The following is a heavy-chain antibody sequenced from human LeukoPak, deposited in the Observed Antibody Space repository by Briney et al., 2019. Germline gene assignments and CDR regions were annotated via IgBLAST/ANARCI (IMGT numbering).Heavy chain of an antibody. CDR3: ARDHYDILTGYPNYYYYMDV. V-gene: IGHV3-66*01. CDR2: IDSGGST. Sequence: GGSLRLSCGASGFTVRSNYMSWVRRATGKGLEGVSFIDSGGSTYYPDSGKGRFTISRSKSKDTLYLQMNCLRAEDTAVYYCARDHYDILTGYPNYYYYMDVWGKGTTVTISS. J-gene: IGHJ6*03. CDR1: GFTVRSNY. D-gene: IGHD3-9*01.